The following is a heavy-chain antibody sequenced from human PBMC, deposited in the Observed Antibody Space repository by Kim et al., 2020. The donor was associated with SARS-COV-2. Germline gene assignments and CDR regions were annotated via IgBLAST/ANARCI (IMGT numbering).Heavy chain of an antibody. CDR3: ARAWVAAAGTLDY. CDR1: GGSISSYY. D-gene: IGHD6-13*01. Sequence: SETLSLTCTVSGGSISSYYWSWIRQPPGKGLEWIGYIYYSGSTNYNPSLKSRVTISVDTSKNQFSLKLSSVTAADTAVYYCARAWVAAAGTLDYWGQGTLVTVSS. V-gene: IGHV4-59*01. CDR2: IYYSGST. J-gene: IGHJ4*02.